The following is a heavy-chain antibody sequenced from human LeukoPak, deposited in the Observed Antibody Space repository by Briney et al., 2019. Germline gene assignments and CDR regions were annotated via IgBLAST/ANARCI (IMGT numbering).Heavy chain of an antibody. CDR2: IYNSGTT. V-gene: IGHV4-4*07. CDR1: GGSLSSYY. D-gene: IGHD3-9*01. Sequence: SETLSLTCTVSGGSLSSYYWSWIRQPAGKGLEWIGRIYNSGTTNYNPSLKSRVTMSVDTSKNQFSLRLSSVTAADTAVYYCARTYYDILTGEYAFDIWGQGTMVTVSS. J-gene: IGHJ3*02. CDR3: ARTYYDILTGEYAFDI.